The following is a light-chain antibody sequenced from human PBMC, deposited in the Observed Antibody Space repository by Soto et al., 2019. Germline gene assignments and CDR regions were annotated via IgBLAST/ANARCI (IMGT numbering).Light chain of an antibody. CDR3: GAWDSSLGAGLYV. J-gene: IGLJ1*01. CDR2: DND. V-gene: IGLV1-51*01. CDR1: TSNIGKNY. Sequence: QSALTQPPSVSAAPGQKVTISCSGSTSNIGKNYVSWYQQLPGTAPKLLIYDNDMRPSGIPARFSASKSGTSATLDITGLQTGDEADYYCGAWDSSLGAGLYVFGTGTKLTVL.